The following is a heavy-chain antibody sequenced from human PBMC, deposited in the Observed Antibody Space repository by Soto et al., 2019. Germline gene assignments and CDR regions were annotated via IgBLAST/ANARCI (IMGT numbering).Heavy chain of an antibody. CDR3: ARVALLALQAGMDV. D-gene: IGHD1-7*01. J-gene: IGHJ6*02. V-gene: IGHV3-21*01. CDR2: ISSSSSYI. Sequence: RLSCAASGFTFSSYSMNWVRQAPGKGLEWVSSISSSSSYIYYADSVKGRFTISRDNAKNSLYLQMNSLRAEDTAVYYCARVALLALQAGMDVWGQGTTVTVSS. CDR1: GFTFSSYS.